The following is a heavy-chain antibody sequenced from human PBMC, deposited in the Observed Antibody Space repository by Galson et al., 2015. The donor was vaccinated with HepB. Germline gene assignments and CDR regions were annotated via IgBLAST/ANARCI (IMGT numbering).Heavy chain of an antibody. D-gene: IGHD5-18*01. CDR2: INHSGST. V-gene: IGHV4-34*01. CDR3: ARLWAMVWRNVDY. CDR1: GGSFSGYY. J-gene: IGHJ4*02. Sequence: SETLSLTCAVYGGSFSGYYWSWIRQPPGKGLEWIGEINHSGSTNYNPSLKSRVTISVDTSKNQFSLKLSSVTAADTAVYYCARLWAMVWRNVDYWGQGTLVTVSS.